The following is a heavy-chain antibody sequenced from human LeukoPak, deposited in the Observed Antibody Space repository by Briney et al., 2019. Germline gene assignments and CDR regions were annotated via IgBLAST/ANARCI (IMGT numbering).Heavy chain of an antibody. CDR3: ARQQLAAYFDY. Sequence: ASVKVSCKASGGTFSSYAISWVRQAPGQGLEWMGGIIPILGTANYAQKFQGRVTMTTDTSTSTAYMELRSLRSDDTAVYYCARQQLAAYFDYWGQGTLVTVSS. D-gene: IGHD6-13*01. CDR2: IIPILGTA. CDR1: GGTFSSYA. J-gene: IGHJ4*02. V-gene: IGHV1-69*10.